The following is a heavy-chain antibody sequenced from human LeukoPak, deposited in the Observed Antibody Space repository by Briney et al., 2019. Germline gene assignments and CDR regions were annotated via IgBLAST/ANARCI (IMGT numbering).Heavy chain of an antibody. V-gene: IGHV1-18*01. CDR3: ARDCSGGSCYDGVDY. Sequence: GASVKVSCKASGYTFTSYGISWVRQAPGQGLEWMGWISAYNGNTNYAQKLQGRVTMTTDTSTSTAYMELRSLRSDDTAVYYCARDCSGGSCYDGVDYWGQGTLVIVSS. CDR1: GYTFTSYG. CDR2: ISAYNGNT. D-gene: IGHD2-15*01. J-gene: IGHJ4*02.